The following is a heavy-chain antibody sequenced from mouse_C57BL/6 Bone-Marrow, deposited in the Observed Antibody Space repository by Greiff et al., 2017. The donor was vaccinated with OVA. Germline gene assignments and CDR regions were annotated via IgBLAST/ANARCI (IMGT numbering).Heavy chain of an antibody. V-gene: IGHV14-4*01. J-gene: IGHJ2*01. D-gene: IGHD1-1*01. CDR2: IDPENGDT. Sequence: VQLQQSGAELVRPGASVKLSCTASGFNIKDDYMHWVKQRPEQGLEWIGWIDPENGDTEYASKFQGKATITADTSSNTAYLQFSSLTSEDTAVYYCTPYYSAYFDYWGQGTTLTVSS. CDR3: TPYYSAYFDY. CDR1: GFNIKDDY.